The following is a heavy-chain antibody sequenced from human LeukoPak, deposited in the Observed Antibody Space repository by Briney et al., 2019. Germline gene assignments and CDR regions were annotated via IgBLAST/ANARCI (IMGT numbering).Heavy chain of an antibody. J-gene: IGHJ6*02. V-gene: IGHV1-3*01. CDR1: GYTFTSYA. Sequence: ASVEVSCKASGYTFTSYAMHWVRQAPGQRLEWMGGINAGNGNTKYSQKFQGRVTITRDTSASTAYMELSSLRSEDTAVYYCARDKAVTTSHYYYGMDVWGQGTTVTVSS. D-gene: IGHD4-17*01. CDR3: ARDKAVTTSHYYYGMDV. CDR2: INAGNGNT.